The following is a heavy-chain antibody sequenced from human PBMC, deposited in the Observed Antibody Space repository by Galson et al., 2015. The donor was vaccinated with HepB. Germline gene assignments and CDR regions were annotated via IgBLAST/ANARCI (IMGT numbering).Heavy chain of an antibody. CDR2: ISGSGAYI. Sequence: SLRLSCAASGFSFSTYSMNWVRLAAGKGLEWISFISGSGAYIYYADSVRGRFTVYRDNAENSLFLRMNSLTAEDTAVYYCARGAIATADKNFFMDVWGKGTTVTVSS. CDR3: ARGAIATADKNFFMDV. V-gene: IGHV3-21*01. J-gene: IGHJ6*03. CDR1: GFSFSTYS. D-gene: IGHD2-2*01.